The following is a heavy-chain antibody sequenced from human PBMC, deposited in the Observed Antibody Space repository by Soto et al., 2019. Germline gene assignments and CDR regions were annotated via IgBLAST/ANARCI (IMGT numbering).Heavy chain of an antibody. D-gene: IGHD3-22*01. CDR3: AATYYYDSSGYYYFDY. CDR2: INGSGGST. J-gene: IGHJ4*02. Sequence: GGSLRLSCAASGFTFSSYAMSWVRQAPGKGLEGVSAINGSGGSTDYADSVKGRFTISRDNAKNSLYLQMNSLRAEDTALYYCAATYYYDSSGYYYFDYWGQGTLVTVSS. V-gene: IGHV3-23*01. CDR1: GFTFSSYA.